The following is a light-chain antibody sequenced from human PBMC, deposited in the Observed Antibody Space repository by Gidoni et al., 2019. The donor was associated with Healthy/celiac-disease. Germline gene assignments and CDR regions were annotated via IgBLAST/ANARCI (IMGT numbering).Light chain of an antibody. J-gene: IGKJ2*01. CDR2: CAS. CDR1: QRVSSSY. CDR3: QQYGSSPPYT. Sequence: EIVLTQSPGTLSLSPGERATLSCRASQRVSSSYLAWYQQKPGQAPRLLIYCASSRATGIPDMCSGSGSGTDCTLTISRLEPEDFAVYYCQQYGSSPPYTFXXXTKLEIK. V-gene: IGKV3-20*01.